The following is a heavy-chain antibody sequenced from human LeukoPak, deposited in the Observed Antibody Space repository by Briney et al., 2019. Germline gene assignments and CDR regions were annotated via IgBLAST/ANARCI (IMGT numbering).Heavy chain of an antibody. Sequence: PGGSLRLSCAASGFTLTRQAMSWVRQAPGKGLEWVSVITGSGGSIDYADSVKGRFIISRDNSKNTLYLQMNSLRAEDTAVYYCAKSVTGNRGYYFDYWGQGTLVTVSS. CDR2: ITGSGGSI. J-gene: IGHJ4*02. D-gene: IGHD2-21*02. CDR3: AKSVTGNRGYYFDY. V-gene: IGHV3-23*01. CDR1: GFTLTRQA.